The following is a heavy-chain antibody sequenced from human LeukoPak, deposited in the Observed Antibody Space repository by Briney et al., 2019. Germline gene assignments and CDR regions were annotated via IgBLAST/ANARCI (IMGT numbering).Heavy chain of an antibody. CDR1: GGSISSGDYY. CDR3: ARSSAVARSPQMK. V-gene: IGHV4-30-4*08. Sequence: PSETLSLTCTVSGGSISSGDYYWSWIRQPPGKGLEWIGYIYYSGSTYYNPSLKSRVTISVDTSKNQFSLKLSSVTAADTAVYYCARSSAVARSPQMKWGQGTLVTVSS. J-gene: IGHJ4*02. D-gene: IGHD3-10*01. CDR2: IYYSGST.